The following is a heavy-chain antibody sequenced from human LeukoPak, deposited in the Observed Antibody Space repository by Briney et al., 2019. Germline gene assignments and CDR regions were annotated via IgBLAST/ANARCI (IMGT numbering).Heavy chain of an antibody. J-gene: IGHJ4*02. Sequence: GGSLRLSCAASGFAFSSYAMSWVRQVPGKGLEWVSAISGSGVNTHYADSVKGRFTISRDNSKNTLSLQMNSLRAEDTAVYYCAIPGGQWLEAPYDYWGQGTLVTVSS. CDR3: AIPGGQWLEAPYDY. CDR2: ISGSGVNT. V-gene: IGHV3-23*01. CDR1: GFAFSSYA. D-gene: IGHD6-19*01.